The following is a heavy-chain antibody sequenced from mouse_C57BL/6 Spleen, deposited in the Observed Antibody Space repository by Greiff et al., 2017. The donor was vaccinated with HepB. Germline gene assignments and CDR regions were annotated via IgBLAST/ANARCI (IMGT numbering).Heavy chain of an antibody. CDR3: ASLGPVYYFDY. J-gene: IGHJ2*01. D-gene: IGHD4-1*01. Sequence: DVQLVESGPGLVKPSQSLSLTCSVTGYSITSGYYWNWIRQFPGNKLEWMGYISYDGSNNYNPSLKNRISITRDTSKNQFFLKLNSVTTEDTATYYCASLGPVYYFDYWGQGTTLTVSS. CDR1: GYSITSGYY. CDR2: ISYDGSN. V-gene: IGHV3-6*01.